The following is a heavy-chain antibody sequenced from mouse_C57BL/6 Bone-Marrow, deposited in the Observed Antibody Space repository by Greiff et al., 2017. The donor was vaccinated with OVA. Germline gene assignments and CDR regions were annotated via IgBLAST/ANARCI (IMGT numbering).Heavy chain of an antibody. CDR3: ARDRNYGSSYEYFDV. V-gene: IGHV5-16*01. Sequence: EVKLMESEGGLVQPGSSMKLSCTASGFTFSDYYMAWVRQVPEKGLEWVANINYDGSSTYYLDSLKSRFIISRDNAKNILYLQMSSLKSEDTATYYCARDRNYGSSYEYFDVWGTGTTVTVSS. D-gene: IGHD1-1*01. J-gene: IGHJ1*03. CDR2: INYDGSST. CDR1: GFTFSDYY.